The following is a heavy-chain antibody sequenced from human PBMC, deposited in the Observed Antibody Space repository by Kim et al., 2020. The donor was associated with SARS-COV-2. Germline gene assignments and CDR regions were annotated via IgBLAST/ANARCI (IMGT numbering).Heavy chain of an antibody. CDR2: IKQDGSEK. J-gene: IGHJ4*02. CDR1: GFTFSSYW. D-gene: IGHD4-17*01. V-gene: IGHV3-7*01. CDR3: ATLYGDPDFDY. Sequence: GGSLRLSCAASGFTFSSYWMSWVRQAPGKGLEWVANIKQDGSEKYYVDSVKGRFTISRDNAKNSLYLQMNSLRAEDTAVYYCATLYGDPDFDYWGQGTLVTVSS.